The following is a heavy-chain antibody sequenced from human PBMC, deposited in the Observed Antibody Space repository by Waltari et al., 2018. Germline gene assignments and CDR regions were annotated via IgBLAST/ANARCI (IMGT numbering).Heavy chain of an antibody. Sequence: QVQLQQWGAGLLKPSETLSLTCAASGGSFSGDYWCRLRQPPGKGLEWIGEINHSGSTNYNPSLKSRVTISVDTSKNQFSLKLSSVTAADTAVYYCARKQWLGYYFDYWGQGTLVTVSS. CDR1: GGSFSGDY. CDR2: INHSGST. D-gene: IGHD6-19*01. CDR3: ARKQWLGYYFDY. V-gene: IGHV4-34*01. J-gene: IGHJ4*02.